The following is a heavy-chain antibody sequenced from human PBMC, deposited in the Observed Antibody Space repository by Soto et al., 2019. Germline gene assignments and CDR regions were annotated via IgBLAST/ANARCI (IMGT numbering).Heavy chain of an antibody. V-gene: IGHV3-11*01. CDR2: ISSSGSTI. Sequence: PGGSLRLSCAASGFTFSDYYMSWIRQAPGKGLEWVSYISSSGSTIYYADSVKGRFTISRDNAKNSLYLQMNSLRAEDMAVYYCGRATNYYYGMDVWGQGTTVTVSS. D-gene: IGHD1-26*01. CDR3: GRATNYYYGMDV. CDR1: GFTFSDYY. J-gene: IGHJ6*02.